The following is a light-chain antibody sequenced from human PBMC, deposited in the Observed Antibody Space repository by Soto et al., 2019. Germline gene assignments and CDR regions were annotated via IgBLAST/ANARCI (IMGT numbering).Light chain of an antibody. Sequence: DIQMTQSPSSLSASVGDRVTITCRASQYISNSLNWYQQKPGQAPKLLIYAASSLQSGVPSRFSGSGSGPDFTLTISSLQRADFATYYCQQSYSTLQITFGPGTKVDI. CDR1: QYISNS. V-gene: IGKV1-39*01. CDR2: AAS. CDR3: QQSYSTLQIT. J-gene: IGKJ3*01.